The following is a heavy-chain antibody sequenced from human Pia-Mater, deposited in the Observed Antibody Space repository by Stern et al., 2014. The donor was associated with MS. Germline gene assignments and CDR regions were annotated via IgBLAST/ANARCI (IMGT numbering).Heavy chain of an antibody. CDR1: GFTLRSYG. Sequence: AQLVESGGGVVQPGRSLRLSCAASGFTLRSYGMHWVRQAPGKGLEGVAVISNDGNEKYYTDSVKGRFTISRDNSKNTLYLQMNSLRTEDTAVYYCAKDRLFCSGGGCYAMDVWGQGTTVTVSS. D-gene: IGHD2-15*01. CDR2: ISNDGNEK. CDR3: AKDRLFCSGGGCYAMDV. V-gene: IGHV3-30*18. J-gene: IGHJ6*02.